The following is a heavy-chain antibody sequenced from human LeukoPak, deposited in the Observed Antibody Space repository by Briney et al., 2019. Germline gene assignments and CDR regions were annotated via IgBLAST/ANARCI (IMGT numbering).Heavy chain of an antibody. CDR2: ISAGGGST. J-gene: IGHJ4*02. V-gene: IGHV3-23*01. D-gene: IGHD6-13*01. CDR1: GLTFSDYS. CDR3: AKDAAGPEY. Sequence: GSLRLSCAASGLTFSDYSMTWVRQAPGKGLFWVSGISAGGGSTYYADSVKGRFSISRDNSRNTLYLQMNSLRAEDTAVYYCAKDAAGPEYWGQGTLVTLSS.